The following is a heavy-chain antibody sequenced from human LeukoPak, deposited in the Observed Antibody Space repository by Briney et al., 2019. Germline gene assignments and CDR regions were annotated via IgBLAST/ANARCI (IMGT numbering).Heavy chain of an antibody. J-gene: IGHJ4*02. Sequence: GGSLRLSCAASGFTFSDYYMSWIRQAPGKGLEWVSYISSSGNTVYYADSVKGRFTISRDNAKNSQYLQMNSLRAEDTAVYYCARGRGWFGQTFDYWGQGTLVTVSS. V-gene: IGHV3-11*01. CDR3: ARGRGWFGQTFDY. CDR1: GFTFSDYY. D-gene: IGHD3-10*01. CDR2: ISSSGNTV.